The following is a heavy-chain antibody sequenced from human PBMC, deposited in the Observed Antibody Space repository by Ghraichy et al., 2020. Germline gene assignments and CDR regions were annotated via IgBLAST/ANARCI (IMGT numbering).Heavy chain of an antibody. CDR2: IHYSGST. Sequence: GSLRLSCTVSGGSISSSSYYWGWIRQPPGKGLEWIGSIHYSGSTYYNPSLMSRVTISIDTSRNQFSLELRSVTAADTAVYYCAKASKGAYTGSDYWGQGTLVTV. D-gene: IGHD2-21*01. CDR1: GGSISSSSYY. V-gene: IGHV4-39*01. CDR3: AKASKGAYTGSDY. J-gene: IGHJ4*02.